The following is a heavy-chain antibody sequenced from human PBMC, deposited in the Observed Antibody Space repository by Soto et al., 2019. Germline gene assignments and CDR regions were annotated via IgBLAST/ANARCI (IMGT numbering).Heavy chain of an antibody. Sequence: GGSLRLSCAASGFTFSSYGMHWVRQAPGKGLEWVAVISYDGSNKYYADSVKGRFTTSRDNSKNTLYLQMNSLRAEDTAVYYCVKARAEQWLARYYYYYYCMDVWGQGTTVTVSS. CDR3: VKARAEQWLARYYYYYYCMDV. J-gene: IGHJ6*02. D-gene: IGHD6-19*01. CDR2: ISYDGSNK. V-gene: IGHV3-30*18. CDR1: GFTFSSYG.